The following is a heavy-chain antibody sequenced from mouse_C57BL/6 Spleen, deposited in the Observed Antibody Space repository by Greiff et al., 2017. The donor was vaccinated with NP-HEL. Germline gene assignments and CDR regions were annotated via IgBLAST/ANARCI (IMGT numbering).Heavy chain of an antibody. V-gene: IGHV1-15*01. Sequence: QVQLQQSGAELVRPGASVTLSCKASGYTFTDYEMHWVKQTPVHGLEWIGAIDPETGGTAYNQKFKGKAILTADKSSSTAYMELRSLTSEDSAVYYCTASLPSCAMDCWGQGTTVTVSS. D-gene: IGHD5-5*01. CDR2: IDPETGGT. J-gene: IGHJ4*01. CDR1: GYTFTDYE. CDR3: TASLPSCAMDC.